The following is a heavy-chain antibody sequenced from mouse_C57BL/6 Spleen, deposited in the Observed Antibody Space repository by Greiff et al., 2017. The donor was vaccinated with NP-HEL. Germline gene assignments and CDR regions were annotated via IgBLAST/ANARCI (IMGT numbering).Heavy chain of an antibody. Sequence: QVPHQQPVSSHFNPFSSVKLSCKASGYTFTSYWMHWVKQRPGQGLEWIGMIHPNSGSTNYNEKFKSKATLTVDKSSSTAYMQLSSLTSEDSAVYYCARSNEGGFAYWGQGTLVTVSA. J-gene: IGHJ3*01. CDR1: GYTFTSYW. V-gene: IGHV1-64*01. CDR2: IHPNSGST. D-gene: IGHD3-3*01. CDR3: ARSNEGGFAY.